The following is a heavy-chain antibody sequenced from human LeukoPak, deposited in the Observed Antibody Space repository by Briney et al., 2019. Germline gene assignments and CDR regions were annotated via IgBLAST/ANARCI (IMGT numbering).Heavy chain of an antibody. J-gene: IGHJ5*02. CDR3: ARASVSEVGASLFDP. CDR2: TYYRSKWYN. Sequence: SQTLSLTCAISGDSVSSNSAAWNWIRQSPSRGLEWLGRTYYRSKWYNDYAVSVKSRITINPDTSKNQFSLQLNSVTPEGTAVYYCARASVSEVGASLFDPWGQGTLVTVSS. V-gene: IGHV6-1*01. CDR1: GDSVSSNSAA. D-gene: IGHD1-26*01.